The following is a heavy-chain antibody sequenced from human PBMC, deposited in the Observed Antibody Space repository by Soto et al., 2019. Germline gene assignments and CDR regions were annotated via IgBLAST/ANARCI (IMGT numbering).Heavy chain of an antibody. Sequence: GGSLRLSCAASGFTFSSYGMHWVRQAPGKGLEWVAVISYDGSNKYYADSVKGRFTISRDNSKNTLYLQMNSLRAEDTAVYYCAKGAMAAAIVATRPLGYWGQGTLVTVSS. J-gene: IGHJ4*02. V-gene: IGHV3-30*18. CDR3: AKGAMAAAIVATRPLGY. D-gene: IGHD5-12*01. CDR2: ISYDGSNK. CDR1: GFTFSSYG.